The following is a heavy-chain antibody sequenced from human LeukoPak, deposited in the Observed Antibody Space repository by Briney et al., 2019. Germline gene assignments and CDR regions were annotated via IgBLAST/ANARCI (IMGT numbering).Heavy chain of an antibody. CDR1: DFTFSSYW. V-gene: IGHV3-7*01. CDR2: IKQDESEK. D-gene: IGHD3-10*01. J-gene: IGHJ3*02. CDR3: ARPKYYSSGLAGLDI. Sequence: SGGSLRLSCAASDFTFSSYWMSWVRQAPGKGLEWVANIKQDESEKYYVDSVKGRFTISRDNAKNSLYLQMNSLRAEDTAVYYCARPKYYSSGLAGLDIWGQGTMVTVS.